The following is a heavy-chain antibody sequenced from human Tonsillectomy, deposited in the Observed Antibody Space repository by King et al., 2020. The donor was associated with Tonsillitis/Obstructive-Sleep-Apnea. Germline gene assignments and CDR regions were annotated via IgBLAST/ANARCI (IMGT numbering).Heavy chain of an antibody. CDR3: TRAAYYYDSSGYEGWFDP. V-gene: IGHV3-49*04. Sequence: VQLVESGGGLVQPRRSLRLSCTASGFTFGDYAMSWVRQAPGKGLEWVGFIRSKAYGGTTEYAASVKGRFTISRDDSKSIAYLQMNSLKTEDTAVYYCTRAAYYYDSSGYEGWFDPWGQGTLVTVSS. D-gene: IGHD3-22*01. CDR1: GFTFGDYA. CDR2: IRSKAYGGTT. J-gene: IGHJ5*02.